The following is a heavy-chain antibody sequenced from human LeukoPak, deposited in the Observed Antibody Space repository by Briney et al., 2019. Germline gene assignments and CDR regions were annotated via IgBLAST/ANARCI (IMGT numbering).Heavy chain of an antibody. Sequence: GGSLRLSCAASGFTFSSYEMNWVRQAPGKGLEWVSGISGSGGSTYYADSVKGRFTISRDNSKNTLYLQMNSLRAEDTAVYYCAKARLYSGYDFDYWGQGTLVTVSS. D-gene: IGHD5-12*01. CDR1: GFTFSSYE. CDR3: AKARLYSGYDFDY. CDR2: ISGSGGST. J-gene: IGHJ4*02. V-gene: IGHV3-23*01.